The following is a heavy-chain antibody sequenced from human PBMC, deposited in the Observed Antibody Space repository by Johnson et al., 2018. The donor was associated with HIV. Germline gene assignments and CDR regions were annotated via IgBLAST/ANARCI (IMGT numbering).Heavy chain of an antibody. D-gene: IGHD2-21*01. CDR1: GFTFKNYW. CDR3: ASGHMWSAF. Sequence: EVQLVESGGGLVKPGGSLRLSCAASGFTFKNYWMTWVPQAPGKGLEWVAYIRQDGGEMEYLASVKARFTSSRANAKTSLYLQMSSLRVEDTAVYYGASGHMWSAFWGQGTMVTVSS. V-gene: IGHV3-7*01. CDR2: IRQDGGEM. J-gene: IGHJ3*01.